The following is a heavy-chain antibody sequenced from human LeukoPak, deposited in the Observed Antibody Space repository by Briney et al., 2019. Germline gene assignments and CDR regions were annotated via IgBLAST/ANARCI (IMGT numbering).Heavy chain of an antibody. V-gene: IGHV3-11*01. CDR3: AGSTGSWLHWYFDL. CDR2: INTHSATK. J-gene: IGHJ2*01. Sequence: KPGGSLRLSCAASGFTFSDYYMSWLRQAPGKKLEWISYINTHSATKYYADSVKGRFTISRDNAENSLYLQMDNLRDEDTAVYYCAGSTGSWLHWYFDLWGRGTLVTVSS. D-gene: IGHD6-13*01. CDR1: GFTFSDYY.